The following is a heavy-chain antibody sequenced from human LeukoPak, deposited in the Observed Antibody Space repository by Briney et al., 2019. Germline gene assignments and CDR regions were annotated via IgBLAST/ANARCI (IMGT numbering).Heavy chain of an antibody. D-gene: IGHD5-24*01. V-gene: IGHV3-9*01. CDR1: GFTFDDYA. J-gene: IGHJ3*02. Sequence: GRSLRLSCAASGFTFDDYAMHWVRQAPGKGLEWVSGTSWNSGSIGYADSVKGRFTISRDNAKNSLYLQMNSLRAEDTALYYCAKDMDGYNPNDAFDIWGQGTMVTVSS. CDR3: AKDMDGYNPNDAFDI. CDR2: TSWNSGSI.